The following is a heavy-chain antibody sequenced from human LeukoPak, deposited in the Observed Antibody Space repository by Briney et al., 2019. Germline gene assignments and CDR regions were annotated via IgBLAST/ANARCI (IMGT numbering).Heavy chain of an antibody. Sequence: PGGSLSLSCAASGFTFSSYWMLGARQASGKGLEWVANIKQDGCEKYYVDSVKGRFTISRDSAKNSLYLQMNSLRAEDTAVYYCARGAHNSSGYYYESFGYWGQGTLVTVSS. V-gene: IGHV3-7*01. CDR2: IKQDGCEK. J-gene: IGHJ4*02. CDR1: GFTFSSYW. CDR3: ARGAHNSSGYYYESFGY. D-gene: IGHD3-22*01.